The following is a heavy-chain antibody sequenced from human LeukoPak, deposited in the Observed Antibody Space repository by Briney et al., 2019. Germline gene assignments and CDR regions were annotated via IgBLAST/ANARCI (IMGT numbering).Heavy chain of an antibody. D-gene: IGHD4-17*01. J-gene: IGHJ5*02. CDR3: AREKLHDYAFWFDP. Sequence: GGSLRLSCAASGFTFSSYAMHWVRQAPGKGLEWVAVISYDGSNKYYADSVKGRFTISRDNSKNTLYLQMNSLRAEDTAVYYCAREKLHDYAFWFDPWGQGTLVTVSS. V-gene: IGHV3-30-3*01. CDR1: GFTFSSYA. CDR2: ISYDGSNK.